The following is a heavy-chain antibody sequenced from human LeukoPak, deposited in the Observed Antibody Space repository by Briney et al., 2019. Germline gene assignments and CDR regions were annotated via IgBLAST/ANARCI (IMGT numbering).Heavy chain of an antibody. Sequence: GESLKISCKGSGYSFTNYWITWVRQMPGKGLERMGNIYPDDSNTRYSPSFQGQVTISADKSINTAYLQWSSLKASDTAMYYCARRFYGSGSYYIDYWGQGTLVTVSS. D-gene: IGHD3-10*01. CDR3: ARRFYGSGSYYIDY. J-gene: IGHJ4*02. CDR2: IYPDDSNT. CDR1: GYSFTNYW. V-gene: IGHV5-51*01.